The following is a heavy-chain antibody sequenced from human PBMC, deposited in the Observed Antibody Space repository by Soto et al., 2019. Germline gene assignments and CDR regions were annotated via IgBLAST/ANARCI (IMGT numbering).Heavy chain of an antibody. CDR2: IYYSGST. CDR3: AAARTILDTDY. CDR1: GGSISSYY. Sequence: SETLSLTCTVSGGSISSYYWSWIRQPPGKGLEWIGYIYYSGSTNYNPSLKSRVTISVDTSKNQFSLKLSSVTAAVTAVYYCAAARTILDTDYWGQGTLVTVSS. J-gene: IGHJ4*02. V-gene: IGHV4-59*01. D-gene: IGHD3-3*01.